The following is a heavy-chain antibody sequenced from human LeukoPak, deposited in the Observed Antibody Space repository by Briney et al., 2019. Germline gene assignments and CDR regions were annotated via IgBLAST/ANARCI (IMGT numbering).Heavy chain of an antibody. CDR2: IKQDGSEK. D-gene: IGHD6-13*01. CDR3: AREPGSIAAAGTFDY. Sequence: PGGSLRLSCAASGFTFSSYWMSWVRQAPGKGLEWVANIKQDGSEKYYVDSVKGRFTISRDNAKNSLYLQRNSLRAEDTAVYYCAREPGSIAAAGTFDYWGQGTLVTVSS. V-gene: IGHV3-7*03. CDR1: GFTFSSYW. J-gene: IGHJ4*02.